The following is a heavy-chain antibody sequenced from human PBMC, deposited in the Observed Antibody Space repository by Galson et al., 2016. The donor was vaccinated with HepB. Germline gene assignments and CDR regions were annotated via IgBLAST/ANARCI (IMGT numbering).Heavy chain of an antibody. CDR2: IWYDGSNK. Sequence: SLRLSCVAFGFTFSSYGMHWVRQAPGKGLEWVAFIWYDGSNKYYADSVKGRFTISRDTSKNTLNLQMNSLRAEDTAVYYCARPHVAMVTGYYYGMTSGAKGPRSPSP. J-gene: IGHJ6*02. D-gene: IGHD5-18*01. CDR3: ARPHVAMVTGYYYGMTS. V-gene: IGHV3-33*01. CDR1: GFTFSSYG.